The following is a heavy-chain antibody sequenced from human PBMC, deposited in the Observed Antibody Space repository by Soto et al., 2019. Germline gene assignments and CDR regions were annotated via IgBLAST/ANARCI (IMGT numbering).Heavy chain of an antibody. Sequence: PETLSLTCNVSGYSISSGSYWGWIRQPPGKGPEWIASIYHGGTTFYNPSLKSRVGISVDTSKNQVSLILRSVSAADTAVYFCARAHVKVVAGSTFDYWGHG. CDR3: ARAHVKVVAGSTFDY. CDR2: IYHGGTT. J-gene: IGHJ4*01. V-gene: IGHV4-38-2*02. D-gene: IGHD6-19*01. CDR1: GYSISSGSY.